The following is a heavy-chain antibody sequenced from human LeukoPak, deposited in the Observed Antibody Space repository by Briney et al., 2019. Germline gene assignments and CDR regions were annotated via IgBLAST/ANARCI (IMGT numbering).Heavy chain of an antibody. D-gene: IGHD4-23*01. CDR1: GYSITNGFY. CDR3: ARDIGNGNSDY. J-gene: IGHJ4*02. CDR2: IYHSGST. V-gene: IGHV4-38-2*02. Sequence: SETLSLTCTVSGYSITNGFYWGWIRPPPGVGLEWIGEIYHSGSTNYNPSLKSRVTISVDKSKNQFSLKLSSVTAADTAVYYCARDIGNGNSDYWGQGTLVTVSS.